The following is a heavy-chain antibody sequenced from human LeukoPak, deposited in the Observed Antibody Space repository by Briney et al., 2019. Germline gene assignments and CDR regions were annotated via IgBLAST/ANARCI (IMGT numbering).Heavy chain of an antibody. Sequence: GRSLRLSCAASGFTFDDYAMHWVRQAPGKGLEWVSGISWNSGSIGYADSVKGRFTISRDNAKNSLYLQMNSLRAEDTALYYCAKVGIDSSGYYYGSYFDYWGQGTLVTVSS. CDR3: AKVGIDSSGYYYGSYFDY. CDR1: GFTFDDYA. V-gene: IGHV3-9*01. D-gene: IGHD3-22*01. CDR2: ISWNSGSI. J-gene: IGHJ4*02.